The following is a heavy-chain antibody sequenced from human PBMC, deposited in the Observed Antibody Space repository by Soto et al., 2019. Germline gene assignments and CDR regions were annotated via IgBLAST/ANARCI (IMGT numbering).Heavy chain of an antibody. Sequence: SETLSLTCTVSGGSISSYYWSWIRQPPGKGLEWIGYIYYSGSTNYNPSLKSRVTISVDTSKNQFSLKLSSVTAADTAVYYCARLRYGSGSYPDYWGQGTLVTAPQ. CDR3: ARLRYGSGSYPDY. CDR2: IYYSGST. J-gene: IGHJ4*02. D-gene: IGHD3-10*01. V-gene: IGHV4-59*01. CDR1: GGSISSYY.